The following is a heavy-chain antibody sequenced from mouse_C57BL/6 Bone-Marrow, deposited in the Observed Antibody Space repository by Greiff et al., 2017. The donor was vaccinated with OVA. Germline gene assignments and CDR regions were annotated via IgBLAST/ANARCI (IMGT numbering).Heavy chain of an antibody. CDR2: IDPSDSYT. CDR3: ARTESYDYDGYYVDY. V-gene: IGHV1-69*01. Sequence: QVQLQQPGAELVMPGASVKLSCKASGYTFTSYWMHWVKQRPGQGLEWIGEIDPSDSYTNYNQKFKGKSPLTVDKSSSTAYMQLSSLTSEDSAVYYCARTESYDYDGYYVDYWGQGTTLTVSS. CDR1: GYTFTSYW. D-gene: IGHD2-4*01. J-gene: IGHJ2*01.